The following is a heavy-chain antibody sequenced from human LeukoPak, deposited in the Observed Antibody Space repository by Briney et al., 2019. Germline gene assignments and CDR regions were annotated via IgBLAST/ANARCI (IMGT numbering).Heavy chain of an antibody. V-gene: IGHV4-59*01. Sequence: SETLSLTCTVSGGSISSYYWSWIRQPPGKGLEWIGYIYYSGSTNCNPSLKSRVTISVDTSKNQFSLKLSSVTAADTAVYYCARDAAAAGFDYWGQGTLVTVSS. CDR3: ARDAAAAGFDY. CDR2: IYYSGST. CDR1: GGSISSYY. J-gene: IGHJ4*02. D-gene: IGHD6-13*01.